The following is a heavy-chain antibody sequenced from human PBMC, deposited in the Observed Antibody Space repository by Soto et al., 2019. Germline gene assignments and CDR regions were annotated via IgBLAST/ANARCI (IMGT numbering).Heavy chain of an antibody. CDR1: GFTVSSNY. D-gene: IGHD3-10*01. J-gene: IGHJ2*01. CDR3: ARVKDLLWFGEPNWYFDL. V-gene: IGHV3-53*01. CDR2: IYSGGST. Sequence: EVQLVESGGGLIQPGGSLRLSCAASGFTVSSNYMSWVRQAPSKGLEWDSGIYSGGSTYYADSMKGRFTISRDYCKNTLYRQMNSLRADDTAVYYCARVKDLLWFGEPNWYFDLWGRGTLVTVSS.